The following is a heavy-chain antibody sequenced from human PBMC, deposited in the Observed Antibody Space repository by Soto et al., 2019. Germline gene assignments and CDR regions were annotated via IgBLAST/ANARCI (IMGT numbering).Heavy chain of an antibody. Sequence: QVQLVQSGAEVKKPGASVNVSCKASGYTFTVYYMHWVRQAPGQGLEWMGWINPKSGGTMYPQKFRGRVTMTCDTSIRTAYMALTRLRSEDTAVYYCARDLAKGGGSAGFDYWGQGTLVTVSS. CDR1: GYTFTVYY. J-gene: IGHJ4*02. CDR2: INPKSGGT. D-gene: IGHD1-26*01. V-gene: IGHV1-2*02. CDR3: ARDLAKGGGSAGFDY.